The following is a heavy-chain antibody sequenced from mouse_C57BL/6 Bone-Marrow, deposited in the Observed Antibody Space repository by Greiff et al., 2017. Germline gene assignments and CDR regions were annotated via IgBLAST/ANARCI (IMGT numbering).Heavy chain of an antibody. J-gene: IGHJ3*01. Sequence: QVQLKQPGAELVKPGASVKLSCKASGYTFTSYWMHWVKQRPGQGLEWIGMIHPNSGSTNYNEKFKSKATLTVDKSSSTAYMQLSSLTSEDSAVYYCARSDWAWFAYWGQGTLVTVSA. CDR3: ARSDWAWFAY. V-gene: IGHV1-64*01. CDR1: GYTFTSYW. D-gene: IGHD4-1*01. CDR2: IHPNSGST.